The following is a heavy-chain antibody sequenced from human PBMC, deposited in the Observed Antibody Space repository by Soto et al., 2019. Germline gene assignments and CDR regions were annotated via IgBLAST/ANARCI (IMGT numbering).Heavy chain of an antibody. J-gene: IGHJ4*02. D-gene: IGHD3-10*01. CDR2: LTGSSSNI. CDR3: ATGRATYGLLTHDY. Sequence: EVQLLESGGGLVQPGGSLRLSCAASGFSFRYYAMSWVRQAPGKGLEWISTLTGSSSNIYYADSVKGRFASSRNNSRNTLYLQLNSLPAEDTAVYYCATGRATYGLLTHDYWGQGTLVTVSS. CDR1: GFSFRYYA. V-gene: IGHV3-23*01.